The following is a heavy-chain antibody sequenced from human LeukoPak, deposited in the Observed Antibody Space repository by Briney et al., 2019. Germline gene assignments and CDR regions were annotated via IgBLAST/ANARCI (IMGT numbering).Heavy chain of an antibody. CDR1: GFTFSSYA. Sequence: GGSLRLSCAASGFTFSSYAMSWVRQAPGKGLEWVSAISGSGGSTYYADSVKGRFTISRDNSKNTVYLQLNSLRAGDTAIYYCTKDRRGPASGTWYFDSWGQGTLVTVSS. CDR2: ISGSGGST. CDR3: TKDRRGPASGTWYFDS. J-gene: IGHJ4*02. D-gene: IGHD6-13*01. V-gene: IGHV3-23*01.